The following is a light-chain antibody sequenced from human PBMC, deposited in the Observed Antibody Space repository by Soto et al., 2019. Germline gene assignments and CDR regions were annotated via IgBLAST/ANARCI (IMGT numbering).Light chain of an antibody. CDR2: GAS. J-gene: IGKJ1*01. V-gene: IGKV3-15*01. Sequence: EIVMTQSPATLSVSPGERCTLSCRASQSVSSNLAWYQQKPGQAPRLLIYGASTRATGIPARFSGSGSGTEFTLTISSLQSEDFAVYYCQQYNNWPRTFGQGTKVEIK. CDR1: QSVSSN. CDR3: QQYNNWPRT.